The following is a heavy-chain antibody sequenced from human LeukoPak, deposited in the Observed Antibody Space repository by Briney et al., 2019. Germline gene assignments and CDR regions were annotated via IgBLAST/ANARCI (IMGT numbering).Heavy chain of an antibody. J-gene: IGHJ4*02. Sequence: SETLSLTCTVSGGSISSSSYYWGWIRQPPGKGLEWIGSIYYSGSTYYNPPLKSRVTISVDTSKNQFSLKLSSVTAADTAVYYCARDGPVGGSYYVDLQADYWGQGTLVTVSS. D-gene: IGHD1-26*01. CDR3: ARDGPVGGSYYVDLQADY. CDR1: GGSISSSSYY. V-gene: IGHV4-39*07. CDR2: IYYSGST.